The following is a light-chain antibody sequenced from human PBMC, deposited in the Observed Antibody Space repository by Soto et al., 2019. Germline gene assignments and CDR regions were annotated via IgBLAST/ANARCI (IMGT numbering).Light chain of an antibody. J-gene: IGLJ1*01. CDR2: ENS. V-gene: IGLV2-23*02. CDR1: SCDVGPYNH. CDR3: CYYAVRSNVV. Sequence: QSVLTQSASVSGSPGQSVTISCTGTSCDVGPYNHVSWYQQHPGTAPKLLIYENSERPSGVSNRFSGSKSGNTASLTISGLQADDDDDYHCCYYAVRSNVVFGLGTKVTVL.